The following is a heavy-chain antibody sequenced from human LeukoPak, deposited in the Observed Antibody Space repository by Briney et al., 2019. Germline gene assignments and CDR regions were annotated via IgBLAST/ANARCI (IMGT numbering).Heavy chain of an antibody. Sequence: ASVKLSCTASGGTFSRYAISWVRQAPGQGLEWMGGIIPIFGTANYAQKFQGRVTITTDESTSTAYMELSSLRSEDTAVYYCASSPDYSIPKHGLYYYYMDVWGKGTTVTVSS. CDR3: ASSPDYSIPKHGLYYYYMDV. CDR2: IIPIFGTA. CDR1: GGTFSRYA. J-gene: IGHJ6*03. V-gene: IGHV1-69*05. D-gene: IGHD4-11*01.